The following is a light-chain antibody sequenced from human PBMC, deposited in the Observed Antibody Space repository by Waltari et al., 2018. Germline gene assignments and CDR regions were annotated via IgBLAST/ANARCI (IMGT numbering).Light chain of an antibody. CDR3: QQTHTSPAT. CDR2: FAS. J-gene: IGKJ3*01. Sequence: DIELTQSPSSLSASVGDRVTISCRASETINTYINWYQQKPGEPPKLLIYFASNLQSGVPLRFTGRGSGTDFTLTISDLQSEDFATYYCQQTHTSPATFGPGTRVDVK. CDR1: ETINTY. V-gene: IGKV1-39*01.